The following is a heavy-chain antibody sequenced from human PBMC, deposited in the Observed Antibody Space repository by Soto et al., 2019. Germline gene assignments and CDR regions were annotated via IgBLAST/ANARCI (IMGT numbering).Heavy chain of an antibody. CDR3: AKETFGDYIDY. V-gene: IGHV3-23*01. J-gene: IGHJ4*02. D-gene: IGHD3-10*01. CDR1: GVTCSSYA. CDR2: ISASGGST. Sequence: VFIRHSWAAAGVTCSSYAMSWVRKAPGKGLEWVSGISASGGSTYYADSVKGRFTISRDDSTNTMYLQIKSLRADDTGAYYCAKETFGDYIDYRGQGTLVTVSS.